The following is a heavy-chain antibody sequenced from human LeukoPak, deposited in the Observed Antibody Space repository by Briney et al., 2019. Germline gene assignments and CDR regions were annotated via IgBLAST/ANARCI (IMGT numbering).Heavy chain of an antibody. D-gene: IGHD2-15*01. CDR3: AKAPVTTCRGAFCYPFDY. J-gene: IGHJ4*02. Sequence: GGSLRLSCAASGFTLSSYAMSWVRQAPGKGLEWVSAISDAGNTYHADSVKGRFTISRDSSKNTLFLQMNRLRPEDAAVYYCAKAPVTTCRGAFCYPFDYWGLGTLVTVSS. CDR1: GFTLSSYA. CDR2: ISDAGNT. V-gene: IGHV3-23*01.